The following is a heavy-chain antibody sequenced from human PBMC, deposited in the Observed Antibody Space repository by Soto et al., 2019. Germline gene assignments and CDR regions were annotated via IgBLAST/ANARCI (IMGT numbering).Heavy chain of an antibody. V-gene: IGHV3-13*04. CDR3: VGLGLYYDILTGYCRGHGCVLVCRTGALLRHFDWLLPQSDF. J-gene: IGHJ4*02. CDR1: GFTFSKYD. D-gene: IGHD3-9*01. CDR2: IGTGGDI. Sequence: GGSLRLSCAASGFTFSKYDMHWVRQPTGEGLEWVSGIGTGGDIYYADSVKGRCTISRENAKNPLYLQMNSLRVGDTAVYYYVGLGLYYDILTGYCRGHGCVLVCRTGALLRHFDWLLPQSDFWGQGTLVTVSS.